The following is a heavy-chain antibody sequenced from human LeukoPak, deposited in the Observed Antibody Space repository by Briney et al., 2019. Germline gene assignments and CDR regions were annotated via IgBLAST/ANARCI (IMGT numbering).Heavy chain of an antibody. D-gene: IGHD6-13*01. J-gene: IGHJ6*03. CDR1: GGSFSRYY. CDR2: INHSGST. V-gene: IGHV4-34*01. CDR3: ARGRQQLVLYYYYYMDV. Sequence: PSETLSLTCALYGGSFSRYYWSWIRQPTGKGLEWIGEINHSGSTNYNPSLKSRVTISVDTSKNQFSLKLSSVTAADTAVYYCARGRQQLVLYYYYYMDVWGKGTTVTVSS.